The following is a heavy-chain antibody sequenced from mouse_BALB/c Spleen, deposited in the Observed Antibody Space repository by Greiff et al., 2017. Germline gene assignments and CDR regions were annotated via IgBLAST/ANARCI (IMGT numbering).Heavy chain of an antibody. CDR3: AGAYYGSSYYYAMDY. CDR2: IDPANGNT. CDR1: GFNIKDTY. D-gene: IGHD1-1*01. J-gene: IGHJ4*01. V-gene: IGHV14-3*02. Sequence: VQLQQSGAELVKPGASVKLSCTASGFNIKDTYMHWVKQRPEQGLEWIGRIDPANGNTKYDPKFQGKATITADTSSNTAYLQLSSLTSEDTAVYYCAGAYYGSSYYYAMDYWGQGTSVTVSS.